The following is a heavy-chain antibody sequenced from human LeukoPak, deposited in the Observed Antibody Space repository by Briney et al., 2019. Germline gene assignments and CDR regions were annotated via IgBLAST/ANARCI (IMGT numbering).Heavy chain of an antibody. D-gene: IGHD2-2*01. CDR1: GYTFTSYD. V-gene: IGHV1-8*03. J-gene: IGHJ6*03. Sequence: AAVKVSCKASGYTFTSYDINRVRQAPGQGLEWMGWMNPNSGNTGYAQKFQGRVTITRNTSISTAYMELSSLRSEDTAVYYCARGHCSSTSCYGDYYYYMDVWGKGTTVTVSS. CDR3: ARGHCSSTSCYGDYYYYMDV. CDR2: MNPNSGNT.